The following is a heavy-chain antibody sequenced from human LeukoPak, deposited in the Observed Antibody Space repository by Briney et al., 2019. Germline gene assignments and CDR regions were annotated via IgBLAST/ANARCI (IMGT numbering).Heavy chain of an antibody. J-gene: IGHJ4*02. CDR3: AKDQGRDGYNCIDY. D-gene: IGHD5-24*01. V-gene: IGHV3-23*01. Sequence: GGSLRLSCAASGFTFSSYAMSWVRQAPGKGLEWVSAISGSGGSTYYADSVKGRFTISRGNSKNTLYLQMNSLRAEDTAVYYCAKDQGRDGYNCIDYWGQGTLVTVSS. CDR2: ISGSGGST. CDR1: GFTFSSYA.